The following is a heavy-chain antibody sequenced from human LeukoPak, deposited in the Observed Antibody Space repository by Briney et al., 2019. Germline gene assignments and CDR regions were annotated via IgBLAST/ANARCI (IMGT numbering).Heavy chain of an antibody. CDR3: ARVPYSGSYYLSAGAFDI. CDR2: IYYSGST. CDR1: GGSISSYY. D-gene: IGHD1-26*01. Sequence: KPSETLSLTCTVSGGSISSYYWSWIRQPPGKGLEWIGYIYYSGSTNYNPSLKSRVTISVDTSKNQFSLKLSSVTAADTAVYYCARVPYSGSYYLSAGAFDIWGQGTMVTVSS. V-gene: IGHV4-59*01. J-gene: IGHJ3*02.